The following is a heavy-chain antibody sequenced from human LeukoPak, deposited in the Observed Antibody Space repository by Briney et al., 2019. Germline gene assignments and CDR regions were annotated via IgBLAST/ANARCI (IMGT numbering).Heavy chain of an antibody. V-gene: IGHV3-30*03. CDR1: GFTVSTNY. D-gene: IGHD1-7*01. CDR2: ISYDGSNK. J-gene: IGHJ4*02. Sequence: GGSLRLSCAASGFTVSTNYMSWVRQAPGKGLEWVAVISYDGSNKYYADSVKGRFTISRDNSRNTLYLQMNSLRVEDTAVYYCARELSGTTSYYFDYWGQGTLVTVSS. CDR3: ARELSGTTSYYFDY.